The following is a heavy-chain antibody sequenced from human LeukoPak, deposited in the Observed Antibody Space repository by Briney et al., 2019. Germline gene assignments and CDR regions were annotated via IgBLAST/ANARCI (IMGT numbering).Heavy chain of an antibody. J-gene: IGHJ4*02. CDR3: ARSDWYLNLDY. CDR2: ISSSGTT. Sequence: SETLSLTCTVSSDSITSYYWNWIRQPPGKGLEWIGYISSSGTTNYNPSLKSRVTISIDTSKNQFSLRLSSVNAADMAVYYCARSDWYLNLDYRGQGTLVTVSS. V-gene: IGHV4-59*01. D-gene: IGHD6-19*01. CDR1: SDSITSYY.